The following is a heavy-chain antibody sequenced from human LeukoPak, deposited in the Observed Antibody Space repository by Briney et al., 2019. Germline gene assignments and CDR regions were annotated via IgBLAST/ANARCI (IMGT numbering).Heavy chain of an antibody. CDR1: GFTFSSYA. J-gene: IGHJ4*02. CDR3: AKIPQPAVEEDDY. Sequence: PEGSLRLSCAASGFTFSSYAMSWVRQAPGKGLEWVSAISGSGGSTYYADSVKGRFTISRDNSKNTLYLQMNSLRAEDTAVYYCAKIPQPAVEEDDYWGQGTLVTVSS. V-gene: IGHV3-23*01. D-gene: IGHD2-2*01. CDR2: ISGSGGST.